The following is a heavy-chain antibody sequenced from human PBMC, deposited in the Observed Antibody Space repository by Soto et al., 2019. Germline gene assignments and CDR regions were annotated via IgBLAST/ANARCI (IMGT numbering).Heavy chain of an antibody. CDR3: ANIIAAPNWFDP. J-gene: IGHJ5*02. Sequence: PGGSLRLSCAASGFTFSSYAMSWVRQAPGKGLEWVSAISGSGGSTYYADSVEGRFTISRDNSKNTLYLQMNSLRAEDTAVYYCANIIAAPNWFDPWGQGTLVTVSS. CDR1: GFTFSSYA. D-gene: IGHD6-13*01. V-gene: IGHV3-23*01. CDR2: ISGSGGST.